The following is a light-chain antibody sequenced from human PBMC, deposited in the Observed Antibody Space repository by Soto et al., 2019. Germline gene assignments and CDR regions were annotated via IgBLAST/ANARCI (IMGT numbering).Light chain of an antibody. Sequence: EIVLTQSPGTQSLSPGERATLSCRASQSVSSNLAWYQQKPGQAPRLLIYGASTRATGIPARFSGSGSRTEFTLTISGLQSEDFAVYYCQQYNNWPRTFGQGTKVDIK. CDR3: QQYNNWPRT. CDR2: GAS. V-gene: IGKV3-15*01. J-gene: IGKJ1*01. CDR1: QSVSSN.